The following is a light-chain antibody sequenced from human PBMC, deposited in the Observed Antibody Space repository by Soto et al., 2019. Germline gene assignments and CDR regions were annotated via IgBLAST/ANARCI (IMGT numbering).Light chain of an antibody. CDR1: SSDIGAYNY. V-gene: IGLV2-14*01. CDR2: DVN. Sequence: QSALTQPASVSGSPGQSITISCTGSSSDIGAYNYVSWYQQHPGKAPKLMIYDVNNRPSGVSYRFSGSKSGSTASLTISGLQAEDEADYYRSSYTISRIRVFGGGTKLTVL. CDR3: SSYTISRIRV. J-gene: IGLJ3*02.